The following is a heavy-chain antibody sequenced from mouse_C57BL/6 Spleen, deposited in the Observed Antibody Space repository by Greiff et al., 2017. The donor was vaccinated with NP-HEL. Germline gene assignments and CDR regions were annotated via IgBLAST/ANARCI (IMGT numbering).Heavy chain of an antibody. J-gene: IGHJ2*01. CDR1: GFTFSSYA. D-gene: IGHD1-1*01. Sequence: EVMLVESGGGLVKPGGSLKLSCAASGFTFSSYAMSWVRQTPEKRLEWVATISDGGSYTYYPDNVKGRFTISRDNAKNNLYLQMSHLKSEDTAMYYCARAPYYYGSMYYFDYWGQGTTLTVSS. CDR2: ISDGGSYT. CDR3: ARAPYYYGSMYYFDY. V-gene: IGHV5-4*03.